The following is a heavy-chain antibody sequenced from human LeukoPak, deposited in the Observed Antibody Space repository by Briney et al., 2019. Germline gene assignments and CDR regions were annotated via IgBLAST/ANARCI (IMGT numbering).Heavy chain of an antibody. Sequence: PGGSLRLSCSASGFTFSDYSMNWVRQAPGKGLEWVAYIKSNIYYAEPVKGRFTISRDNAKNLLYLQTNGLTAEDTAVYYCARDDSSSWYQEYWGQGTLVTVSS. CDR3: ARDDSSSWYQEY. J-gene: IGHJ4*02. D-gene: IGHD6-13*01. CDR2: IKSNI. V-gene: IGHV3-69-1*02. CDR1: GFTFSDYS.